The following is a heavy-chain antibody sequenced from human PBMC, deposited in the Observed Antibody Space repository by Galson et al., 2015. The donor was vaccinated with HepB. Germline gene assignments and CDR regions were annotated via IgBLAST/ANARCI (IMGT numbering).Heavy chain of an antibody. D-gene: IGHD1-26*01. CDR1: GYSFTSSG. J-gene: IGHJ6*03. CDR2: ISVYNGNT. V-gene: IGHV1-18*01. Sequence: SVKVSCKASGYSFTSSGISWVRQAPGQGLEWMGWISVYNGNTFYAPKVQGRATMTTDISTNTLYLQMNSLRAEDTAVYYCAKNKGGGEHYHYCMDVWGKGTTVTVSS. CDR3: AKNKGGGEHYHYCMDV.